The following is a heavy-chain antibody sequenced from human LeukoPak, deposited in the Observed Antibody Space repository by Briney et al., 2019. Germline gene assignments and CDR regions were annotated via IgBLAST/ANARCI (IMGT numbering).Heavy chain of an antibody. CDR3: ARDTLEYSNSPDALDI. CDR1: GFTFSSFG. CDR2: ISSTGGTA. J-gene: IGHJ3*02. V-gene: IGHV3-23*01. D-gene: IGHD4-23*01. Sequence: PGGSLRLSCAASGFTFSSFGMSWVRQAPGKGLEWVSAISSTGGTAYYADSVKGRFTISRDNSKNTLYLQMNSLRAEDTAIYYCARDTLEYSNSPDALDIWGQGTMVTVSS.